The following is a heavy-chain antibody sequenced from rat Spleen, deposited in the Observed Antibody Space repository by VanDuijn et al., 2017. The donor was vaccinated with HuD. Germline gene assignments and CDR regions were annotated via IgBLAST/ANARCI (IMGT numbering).Heavy chain of an antibody. Sequence: QVQLKESGPGLMQPSETLSLTCTVSGFSLTSNGVGWVRQPLGKGLVWMGTIWAGGSTNSNSAVQSRLSISRDTSKSQVFLKMNSLQTEDTAMYFCASQEGFITTGGWFAYWGQGTLVTVSS. CDR3: ASQEGFITTGGWFAY. D-gene: IGHD1-1*01. CDR1: GFSLTSNG. V-gene: IGHV2-72*01. CDR2: IWAGGST. J-gene: IGHJ3*01.